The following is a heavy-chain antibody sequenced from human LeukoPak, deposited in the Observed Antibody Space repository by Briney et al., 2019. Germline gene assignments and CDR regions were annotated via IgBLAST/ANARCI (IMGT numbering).Heavy chain of an antibody. D-gene: IGHD1-26*01. CDR3: ARWDSGSYFLDY. V-gene: IGHV4-59*02. Sequence: SETLSLTCTVSGGSVSSYYWNWIRQPPGKGLEWIGYIHYSGSTNYNSSLKSRVTISVDTSKNQFSLKLNSVTAADTAVHYCARWDSGSYFLDYWGQGTLVTVSS. CDR1: GGSVSSYY. J-gene: IGHJ4*02. CDR2: IHYSGST.